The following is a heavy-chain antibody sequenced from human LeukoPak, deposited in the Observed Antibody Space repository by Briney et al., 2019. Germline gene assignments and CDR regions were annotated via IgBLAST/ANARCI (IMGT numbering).Heavy chain of an antibody. CDR2: ISWNSGSI. CDR3: AKDARGYSYGYEGWFDP. V-gene: IGHV3-9*01. CDR1: GFTFDDYA. D-gene: IGHD5-18*01. Sequence: GGSLRLSCAASGFTFDDYAMHWVRHAPGKGLEWVSGISWNSGSIVYADSVKGRFTISRDNAKNSLYLQMNSLRAEDTALYYCAKDARGYSYGYEGWFDPWGQGTLVTVSS. J-gene: IGHJ5*02.